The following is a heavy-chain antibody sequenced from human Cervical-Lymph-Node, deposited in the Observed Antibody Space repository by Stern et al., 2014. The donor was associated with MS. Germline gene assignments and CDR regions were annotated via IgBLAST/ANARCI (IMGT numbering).Heavy chain of an antibody. D-gene: IGHD4-17*01. V-gene: IGHV3-21*01. Sequence: EVHLVESGGGLVKPGGSLRLSCGASGFTFSSYSMNWVRQAPGKGLEWVSSISSSSSYIYYGDSVNGRFTISRDNANNSLSLQMNSLRAEDTAVYYCARAPATVTTDFYYGMDVWGQGTTVTVSS. CDR3: ARAPATVTTDFYYGMDV. CDR1: GFTFSSYS. CDR2: ISSSSSYI. J-gene: IGHJ6*02.